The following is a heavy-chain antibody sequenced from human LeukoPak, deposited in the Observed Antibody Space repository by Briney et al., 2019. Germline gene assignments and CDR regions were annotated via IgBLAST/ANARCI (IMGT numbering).Heavy chain of an antibody. D-gene: IGHD3-16*02. J-gene: IGHJ5*02. CDR2: IYSSGST. CDR3: ARVIIISVARWFDP. V-gene: IGHV3-66*01. Sequence: GGSLRLSCAASGFTVSSNYMSWVRQAPGKGLEWVSVIYSSGSTYYADSVKGRFTISRDNSKNTLYLQMNSLRAEDTAVYYCARVIIISVARWFDPWGQGTLVTVSS. CDR1: GFTVSSNY.